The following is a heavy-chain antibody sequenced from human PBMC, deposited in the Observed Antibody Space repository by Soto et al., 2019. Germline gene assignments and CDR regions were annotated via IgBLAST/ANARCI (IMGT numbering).Heavy chain of an antibody. D-gene: IGHD2-15*01. Sequence: QLQLQESGSGLVKPSQTLSLTCAVSGGSISSGGYSWSWIRQPPGKGLEWIGYIYHSGSTYYNPSLKSRATISVDRSKTQFSLKLSSVTAADTAVYYCARVNGYCSGGSCYHDAFDIGGQGTMVTVSS. CDR2: IYHSGST. CDR1: GGSISSGGYS. CDR3: ARVNGYCSGGSCYHDAFDI. J-gene: IGHJ3*02. V-gene: IGHV4-30-2*01.